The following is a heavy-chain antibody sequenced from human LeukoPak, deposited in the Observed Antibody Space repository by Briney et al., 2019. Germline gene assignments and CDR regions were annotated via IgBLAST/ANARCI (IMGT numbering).Heavy chain of an antibody. V-gene: IGHV4-30-2*01. J-gene: IGHJ4*02. CDR1: GGSISSGGYY. CDR2: IYHSGST. CDR3: ARFPPEFWSGYYWFDY. Sequence: SETLSLTCTVSGGSISSGGYYWSWIRQPPGKGLEWIGYIYHSGSTYYNPSLKSRVTISVDRSKNQFSLKLSSVTAADTAVYYCARFPPEFWSGYYWFDYWGQGTLVTVSS. D-gene: IGHD3-3*01.